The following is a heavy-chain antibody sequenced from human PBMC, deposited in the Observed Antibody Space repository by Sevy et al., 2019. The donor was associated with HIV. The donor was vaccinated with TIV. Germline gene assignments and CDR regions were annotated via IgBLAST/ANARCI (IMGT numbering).Heavy chain of an antibody. CDR2: FDPEDGET. Sequence: ASVKVSCKVSGYTLTELSTHWVRQAPGKGLEWMGRFDPEDGETIFAQKFQGRVTMTEDTSTDTAYMELSSLRSEDTAVYYCATAREYYEDSSGYLDYWGQGTLVTVSS. CDR1: GYTLTELS. V-gene: IGHV1-24*01. J-gene: IGHJ4*02. D-gene: IGHD3-22*01. CDR3: ATAREYYEDSSGYLDY.